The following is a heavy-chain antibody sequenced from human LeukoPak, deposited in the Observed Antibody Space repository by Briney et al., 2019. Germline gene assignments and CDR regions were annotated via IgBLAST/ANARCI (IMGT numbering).Heavy chain of an antibody. Sequence: SETLSLTCAVSGYSISSGYYWGWIRQPPGKGPEWIGSIYHSGSTYYNPSLKSRVTISVDTSKNQFSLKLSSVTAADTAVYYCARYHIVVVPAAMGDYFDYWGQGTLVTVSS. CDR3: ARYHIVVVPAAMGDYFDY. D-gene: IGHD2-2*01. CDR1: GYSISSGYY. J-gene: IGHJ4*02. CDR2: IYHSGST. V-gene: IGHV4-38-2*01.